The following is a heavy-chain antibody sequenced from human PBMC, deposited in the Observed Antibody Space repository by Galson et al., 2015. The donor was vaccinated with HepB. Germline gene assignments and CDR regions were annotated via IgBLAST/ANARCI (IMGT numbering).Heavy chain of an antibody. CDR2: IIPIVDVT. J-gene: IGHJ5*02. CDR3: GRDGAWVVDP. CDR1: GDTFRSYG. V-gene: IGHV1-69*04. Sequence: SVKVSCKVSGDTFRSYGITWVRQAPGQGLEWMGRIIPIVDVTNYSEKFQGRVMITVDKSTITAYMELSSLTSDDTAVYYCGRDGAWVVDPWGQGTLVTVSS.